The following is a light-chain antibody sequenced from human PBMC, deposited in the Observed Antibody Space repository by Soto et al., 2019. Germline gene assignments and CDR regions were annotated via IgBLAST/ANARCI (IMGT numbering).Light chain of an antibody. CDR2: RNN. J-gene: IGLJ2*01. CDR3: AAWDDSLSAVV. V-gene: IGLV1-47*01. CDR1: SSNIGSNY. Sequence: QSVLTQPPSASGTPGQRVTISCSGSSSNIGSNYVYWYQQLPGTAPKHLIYRNNQRPSGVPDRFSGSKSGTSASLAISGLRSEDEADYYCAAWDDSLSAVVFGGGTKVTVL.